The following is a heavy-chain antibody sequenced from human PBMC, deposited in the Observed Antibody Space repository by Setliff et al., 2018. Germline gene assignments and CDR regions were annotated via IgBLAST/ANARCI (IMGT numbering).Heavy chain of an antibody. J-gene: IGHJ3*02. CDR2: ISNDGSST. Sequence: QPGGSLRLSCSASGFTFSAYTMHWVRQAPGKGLEFVSTISNDGSSTYYADSLKGRFTISRDNSKNTLYLQMSSLRAEDTAVYYCVKTQWDEWIRGAFDIWGQGTVVTV. CDR3: VKTQWDEWIRGAFDI. CDR1: GFTFSAYT. D-gene: IGHD3-10*01. V-gene: IGHV3-64D*09.